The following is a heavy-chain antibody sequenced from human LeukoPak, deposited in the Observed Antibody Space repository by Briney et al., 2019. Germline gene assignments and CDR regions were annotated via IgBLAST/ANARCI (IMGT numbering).Heavy chain of an antibody. CDR2: ITNDGSST. V-gene: IGHV3-74*01. Sequence: GGSLRLSCAASGLTFSSHWMHWVRQAPGKVLVWVSRITNDGSSTTYADSVKGRFTISRDNAKNMLYLQVNSLRAEDTAVYYCARAGGSTVSHSDYWGQGTLVTVSS. J-gene: IGHJ4*02. CDR3: ARAGGSTVSHSDY. D-gene: IGHD4-17*01. CDR1: GLTFSSHW.